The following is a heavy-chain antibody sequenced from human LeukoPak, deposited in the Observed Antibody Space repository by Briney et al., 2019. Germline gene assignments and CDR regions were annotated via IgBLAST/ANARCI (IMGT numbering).Heavy chain of an antibody. D-gene: IGHD3-16*01. CDR2: IYYSGNT. Sequence: PSQTLSLTCTVSGGSISSGGYYWSWIRQHPGKGLEWIGYIYYSGNTYYNPSLKSRVTISVDTSKNQFSLKLSSVTAADTAVYYCARGKAHPVGELTYWGQGTLVTVSS. J-gene: IGHJ4*02. CDR1: GGSISSGGYY. CDR3: ARGKAHPVGELTY. V-gene: IGHV4-31*03.